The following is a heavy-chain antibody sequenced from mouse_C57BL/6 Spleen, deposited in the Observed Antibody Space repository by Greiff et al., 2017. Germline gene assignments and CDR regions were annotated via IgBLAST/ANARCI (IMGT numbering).Heavy chain of an antibody. J-gene: IGHJ3*01. CDR3: ASDWDYDEAWFAY. D-gene: IGHD2-4*01. Sequence: QVQLQQSGAELARPGASVKLSCKASGYTFTSYGISWVKQRTGQGLEWIGEIYPRSGNPYYNEKFKGKATLTADKSSSTAYMELRSLTSEDSAVYFCASDWDYDEAWFAYWGQGTLVTVSA. V-gene: IGHV1-81*01. CDR2: IYPRSGNP. CDR1: GYTFTSYG.